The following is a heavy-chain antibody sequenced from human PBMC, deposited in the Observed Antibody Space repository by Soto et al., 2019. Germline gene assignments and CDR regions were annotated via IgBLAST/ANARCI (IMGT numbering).Heavy chain of an antibody. J-gene: IGHJ4*02. D-gene: IGHD2-15*01. Sequence: ASVKVSCKASGDTFTGDYIHWVRQAPGQGRGWMGGINPNSGGTKYPQKFQGRVTITRDTSMRTVYMSLTGLKSDDTAVYFSARDLAKGGGSAGFDSWGQGTLVTVSS. CDR3: ARDLAKGGGSAGFDS. V-gene: IGHV1-2*02. CDR2: INPNSGGT. CDR1: GDTFTGDY.